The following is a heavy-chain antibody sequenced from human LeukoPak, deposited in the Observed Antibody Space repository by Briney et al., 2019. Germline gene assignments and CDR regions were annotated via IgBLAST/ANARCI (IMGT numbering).Heavy chain of an antibody. CDR1: GFTFSSYS. Sequence: GGSLRLSCAASGFTFSSYSMNWVRQAPGKGLEWVSSISSSSSYIYYADSVKGRFTISRDNAKNSLYLQMNSLRAEDAAVYYCARDPATVTTEGYWGQGTLVTVSS. CDR3: ARDPATVTTEGY. D-gene: IGHD4-17*01. J-gene: IGHJ4*02. CDR2: ISSSSSYI. V-gene: IGHV3-21*01.